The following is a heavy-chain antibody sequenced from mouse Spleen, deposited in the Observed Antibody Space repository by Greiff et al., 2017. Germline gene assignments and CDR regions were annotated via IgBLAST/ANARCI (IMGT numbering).Heavy chain of an antibody. CDR3: ASGGGVATRYAMDY. CDR1: GYTFTDYY. CDR2: IGPGSGST. Sequence: VKVVESGAELVKPGASVKISCKASGYTFTDYYINWVKQRPGQGLEWIGKIGPGSGSTYYNEKFKGKATLTADKSSSTAYMQLSSLTSEDSAVYFCASGGGVATRYAMDYWGQGTSVTVSS. V-gene: IGHV1-77*01. D-gene: IGHD1-1*02. J-gene: IGHJ4*01.